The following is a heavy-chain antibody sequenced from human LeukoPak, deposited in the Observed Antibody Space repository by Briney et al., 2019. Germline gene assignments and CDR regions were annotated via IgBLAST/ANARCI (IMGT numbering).Heavy chain of an antibody. V-gene: IGHV4-59*01. Sequence: PSETLSLTCTVSGGSISSYYWSWIRQPPGKGLEWIGYIYYSGGTNYNPSLKSRVTISVDTSKNQFSLKLSSVTAADTAVYYCARQREDFHYDSSGYYYFDAWGQGALVTVSS. J-gene: IGHJ4*02. CDR1: GGSISSYY. D-gene: IGHD3-22*01. CDR3: ARQREDFHYDSSGYYYFDA. CDR2: IYYSGGT.